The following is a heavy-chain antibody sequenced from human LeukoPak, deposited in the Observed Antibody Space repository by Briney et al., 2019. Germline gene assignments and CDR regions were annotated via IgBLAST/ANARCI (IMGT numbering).Heavy chain of an antibody. CDR3: GGGSYPNYYDYGMDV. CDR1: GGSISSGGYY. D-gene: IGHD2-15*01. V-gene: IGHV4-31*03. Sequence: NPSQTLSLTCTVSGGSISSGGYYWSWIRQHPGKGLEWIGYIYYSGSTYYNPSLKSRVTISVDTSKNQFSLKLSSVTAADTAVYYCGGGSYPNYYDYGMDVWGQGTTVTVSS. J-gene: IGHJ6*02. CDR2: IYYSGST.